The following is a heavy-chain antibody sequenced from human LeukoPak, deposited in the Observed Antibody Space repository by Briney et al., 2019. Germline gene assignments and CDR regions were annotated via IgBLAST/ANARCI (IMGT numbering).Heavy chain of an antibody. CDR1: GGTFSSYA. V-gene: IGHV1-69*13. CDR3: AREVPYDSSRYYQPFDY. CDR2: IIPMFGTT. J-gene: IGHJ4*02. Sequence: GASVKVSCKAFGGTFSSYAITWLRQAPGQGLEWMGVIIPMFGTTRYAQKFQGRVTITADESTSTAYMELRSLRSDDTAVYYCAREVPYDSSRYYQPFDYWGQGTLVTVSS. D-gene: IGHD3-22*01.